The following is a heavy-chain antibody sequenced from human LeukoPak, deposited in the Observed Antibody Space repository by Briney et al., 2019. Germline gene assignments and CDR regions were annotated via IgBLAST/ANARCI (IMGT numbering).Heavy chain of an antibody. D-gene: IGHD3-10*01. CDR2: IIPILGIA. Sequence: GASVKVSCKASGYTFTGYYMHWVRQAPGQGLEWMGRIIPILGIANYAQKFQGRVTITADKSTSTAYMELSSLRSEDTAVYYCARDVRIGGTYYFDYWGQGTLVTVSS. J-gene: IGHJ4*02. CDR3: ARDVRIGGTYYFDY. CDR1: GYTFTGYY. V-gene: IGHV1-69*04.